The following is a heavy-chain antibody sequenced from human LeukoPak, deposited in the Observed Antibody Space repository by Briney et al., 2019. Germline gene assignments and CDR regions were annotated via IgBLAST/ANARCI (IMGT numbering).Heavy chain of an antibody. V-gene: IGHV3-74*01. CDR2: INSNGSST. CDR1: GFTFSSHW. CDR3: AREWSGFGDLPDY. Sequence: TGGSLRLSCAASGFTFSSHWMHWVRQAPGKGLVWVSRINSNGSSTSYADSVKGRFTISRDNAKNTLYLQMNSLRVEDTAVYYCAREWSGFGDLPDYWGQGTLVTVSS. D-gene: IGHD3-10*01. J-gene: IGHJ4*02.